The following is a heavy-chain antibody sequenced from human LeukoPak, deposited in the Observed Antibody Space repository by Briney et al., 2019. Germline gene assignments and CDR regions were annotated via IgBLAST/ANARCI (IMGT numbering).Heavy chain of an antibody. V-gene: IGHV4-30-4*01. CDR3: ARGENYYYGMDV. Sequence: SQTLSLICTVSGGSISSGDYYWSWIRQPPGKGLEWIGYIYYSGSTYYNPSLKSRVTISVDTSKNQFSLKLSSVTAADTAVYYCARGENYYYGMDVWGKGTTVTVSS. CDR1: GGSISSGDYY. CDR2: IYYSGST. J-gene: IGHJ6*04.